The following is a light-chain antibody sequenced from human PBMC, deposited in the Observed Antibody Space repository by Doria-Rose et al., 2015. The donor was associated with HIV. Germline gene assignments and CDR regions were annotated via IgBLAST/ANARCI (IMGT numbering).Light chain of an antibody. J-gene: IGKJ1*01. CDR2: AAS. CDR3: QQSYSTPWT. Sequence: IRVTQSPSSLSASVGDRVTITCRASQSISSYLNWYQQKPGKAPKLLIYAASSLQSGVPSRFSGSGSGTDFTLTISSLQPEDFATYYCQQSYSTPWTFGQGTKVEIK. CDR1: QSISSY. V-gene: IGKV1-39*01.